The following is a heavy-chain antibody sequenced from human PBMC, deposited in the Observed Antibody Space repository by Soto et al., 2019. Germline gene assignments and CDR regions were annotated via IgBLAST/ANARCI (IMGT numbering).Heavy chain of an antibody. V-gene: IGHV3-23*01. D-gene: IGHD4-17*01. CDR1: GFTLGSYA. CDR2: ISGSGGST. J-gene: IGHJ2*01. Sequence: GGSLRLSCTASGFTLGSYAMSWVSHAPGKGLEWISVISGSGGSTYYADSAKGRFTISRDNCKNTQYVQLKSLTAEDTAVYYCARTGATTPSCYFDLWGRGPMVTVCS. CDR3: ARTGATTPSCYFDL.